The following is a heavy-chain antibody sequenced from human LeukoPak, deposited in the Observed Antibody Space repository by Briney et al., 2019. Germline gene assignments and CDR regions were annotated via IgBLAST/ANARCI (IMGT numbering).Heavy chain of an antibody. CDR3: ARENYGSRYYFDY. J-gene: IGHJ4*02. Sequence: ASVKVSCKASGHTFTSYDINWVRQATGQGLEWMGWVNPNSGNTGYAQKFQGRVTMTRNTSINTAYMELSSLRSEDTAVYYCARENYGSRYYFDYWGQGTLVTVSS. CDR1: GHTFTSYD. D-gene: IGHD4-17*01. CDR2: VNPNSGNT. V-gene: IGHV1-8*01.